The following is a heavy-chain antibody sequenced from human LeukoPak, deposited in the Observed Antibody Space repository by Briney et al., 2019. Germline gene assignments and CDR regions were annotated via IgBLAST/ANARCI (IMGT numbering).Heavy chain of an antibody. V-gene: IGHV4-59*01. CDR1: GASISGYY. Sequence: PSETLSLTCTVSGASISGYYWNWIRQPPGKALEWIGYVYYSGSTNYNPSLKSRVTISIDTSRNQFSLNLKSVTAADTAVYFCARGAFFDSWGQGTLVTVSS. CDR2: VYYSGST. CDR3: ARGAFFDS. J-gene: IGHJ4*02.